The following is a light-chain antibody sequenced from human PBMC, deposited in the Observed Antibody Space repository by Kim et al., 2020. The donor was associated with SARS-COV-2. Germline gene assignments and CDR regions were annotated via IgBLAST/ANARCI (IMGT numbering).Light chain of an antibody. CDR1: NSNLGAGYG. CDR2: DNI. CDR3: QSHDSRLSVV. V-gene: IGLV1-40*01. Sequence: QSVLTQPPSVSGAPGQRVTISCTGNNSNLGAGYGVHWYQHLPGTAPKLLIYDNINRPSGVPDRFSGSKSGTSASLAITGLQAEDEADYYCQSHDSRLSVVFGGGTQLTVL. J-gene: IGLJ2*01.